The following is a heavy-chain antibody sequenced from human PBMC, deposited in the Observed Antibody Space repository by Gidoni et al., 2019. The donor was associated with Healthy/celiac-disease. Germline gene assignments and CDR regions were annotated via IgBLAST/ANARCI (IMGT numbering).Heavy chain of an antibody. Sequence: EVQLVESGGGLVQPGRSLRLSCAASGFTFADYAMPWVRQAPGKGLEWVSGISWNSGSIGYADSVKGRFTIARDNAKNSLYLQMNSLRAEDTALYYCAKAWSTVVVTGIDYWGQGTLVTVSS. CDR2: ISWNSGSI. CDR1: GFTFADYA. J-gene: IGHJ4*02. D-gene: IGHD2-21*02. CDR3: AKAWSTVVVTGIDY. V-gene: IGHV3-9*01.